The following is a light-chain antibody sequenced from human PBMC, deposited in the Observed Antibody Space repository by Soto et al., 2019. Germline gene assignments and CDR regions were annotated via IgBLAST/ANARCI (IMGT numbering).Light chain of an antibody. Sequence: EIVLTQSPGTLSLSPGERATLSCRASQSVSSSYLAWYQQKPGQAPRLLIYGASSRATGIPDRFSGSGSGTDFTLTISRLEPEDFAVYYCQQYGRSLRWTFGQGTKVDIK. CDR2: GAS. CDR3: QQYGRSLRWT. CDR1: QSVSSSY. V-gene: IGKV3-20*01. J-gene: IGKJ1*01.